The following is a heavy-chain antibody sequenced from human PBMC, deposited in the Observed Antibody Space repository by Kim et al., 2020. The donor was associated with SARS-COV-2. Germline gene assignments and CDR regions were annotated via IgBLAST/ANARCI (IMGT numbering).Heavy chain of an antibody. CDR2: IDFSGTT. V-gene: IGHV4-31*03. J-gene: IGHJ6*02. D-gene: IGHD2-21*02. Sequence: SETLSLTCTVSGGSISSGTNYWAWIRQFPGKGLEWIGHIDFSGTTFYNSTLKSRLTISVDISKNQFSLDLFSVTAADTAMYYCARVSLSDQGFSYYAMDVWGQGTTVTVSS. CDR1: GGSISSGTNY. CDR3: ARVSLSDQGFSYYAMDV.